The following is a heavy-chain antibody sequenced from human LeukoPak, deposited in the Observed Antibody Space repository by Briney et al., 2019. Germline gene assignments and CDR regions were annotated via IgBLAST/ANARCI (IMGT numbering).Heavy chain of an antibody. CDR1: GFTFDDYA. D-gene: IGHD2-15*01. CDR2: ISWNSGSI. J-gene: IGHJ4*02. Sequence: GRSLRLSCAASGFTFDDYAMHWVRQAPGKGLEWVSGISWNSGSIGYAESVKGRFTISRDNAKNSLYLQMNSLRAEDTALYYCAKARGGGYPFDYWGQGTLVTVSS. CDR3: AKARGGGYPFDY. V-gene: IGHV3-9*01.